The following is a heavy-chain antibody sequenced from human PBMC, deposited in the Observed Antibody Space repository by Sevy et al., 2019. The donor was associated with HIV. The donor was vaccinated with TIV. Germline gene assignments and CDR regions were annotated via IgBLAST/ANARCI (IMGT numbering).Heavy chain of an antibody. D-gene: IGHD2-8*01. CDR1: GFSFSSYG. CDR3: WKEGGCEGGDH. CDR2: IQYDGSNK. J-gene: IGHJ4*02. V-gene: IGHV3-30*02. Sequence: GGSLRLSCAASGFSFSSYGMHWVRQAPGKGLEWMSYIQYDGSNKDYADSVKGRFTISRDNSKNTLYLQMNSLRVEDTAVFYCWKEGGCEGGDHWGQGTLVTVSS.